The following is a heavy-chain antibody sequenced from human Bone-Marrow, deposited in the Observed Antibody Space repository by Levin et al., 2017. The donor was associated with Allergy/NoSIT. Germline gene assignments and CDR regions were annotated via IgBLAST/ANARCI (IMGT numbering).Heavy chain of an antibody. V-gene: IGHV4-34*01. CDR3: ARYHDTLYYFDS. Sequence: AGGSLRLSCVVYGASFSDDYWSWIRQPPGKGLEWIGEINHSGDTNYNPSLKSRVSISLDTSKNQFSLNLSAVTAADTAVYYCARYHDTLYYFDSWGQGTLVTVSS. J-gene: IGHJ4*02. CDR1: GASFSDDY. CDR2: INHSGDT. D-gene: IGHD3-9*01.